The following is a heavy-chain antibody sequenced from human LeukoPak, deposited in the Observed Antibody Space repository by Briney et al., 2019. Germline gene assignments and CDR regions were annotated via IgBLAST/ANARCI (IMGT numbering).Heavy chain of an antibody. CDR2: MYFGERT. CDR1: GASMTSYY. J-gene: IGHJ5*02. Sequence: KPSETLSLTCTVSGASMTSYYWTWIRQPPGKGPEWIGYMYFGERTNYNPSLKSRATISIDTSKKQFSLNLKSVTAADTAVYYCARIPGDRPDHWGQGTLVTVS. D-gene: IGHD7-27*01. V-gene: IGHV4-59*01. CDR3: ARIPGDRPDH.